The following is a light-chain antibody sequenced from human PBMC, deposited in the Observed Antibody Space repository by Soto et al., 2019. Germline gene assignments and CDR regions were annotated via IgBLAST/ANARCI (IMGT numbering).Light chain of an antibody. V-gene: IGKV3-20*01. Sequence: VFTQSACTVSLSPGEEATLSCRASQSVDSNYLAWYQQKPGQTPRLIIYGASGRADGIPHRFSGSGFGTDFTLTISKVEPEDFAVYYCQQYGTPRSVTFGQGTRLEIK. CDR3: QQYGTPRSVT. CDR2: GAS. J-gene: IGKJ5*01. CDR1: QSVDSNY.